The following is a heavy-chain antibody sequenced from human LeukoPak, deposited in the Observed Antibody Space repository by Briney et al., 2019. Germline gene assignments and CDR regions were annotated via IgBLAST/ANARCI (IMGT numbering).Heavy chain of an antibody. J-gene: IGHJ5*02. CDR3: ARGIAVAGTFGWFDP. CDR2: ISYDGSNK. Sequence: GRSLRLSCAASGFTFSSYAMHWVRQAPGKGLEWVAVISYDGSNKYYADFVKGRFTISRDNSKNTLYLQMNSLRAEDTAVYYCARGIAVAGTFGWFDPWGQGTLVTVSS. CDR1: GFTFSSYA. D-gene: IGHD6-19*01. V-gene: IGHV3-30-3*01.